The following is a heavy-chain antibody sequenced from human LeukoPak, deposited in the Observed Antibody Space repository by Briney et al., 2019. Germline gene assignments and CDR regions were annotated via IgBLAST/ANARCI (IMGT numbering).Heavy chain of an antibody. D-gene: IGHD2-15*01. J-gene: IGHJ6*03. CDR3: ARVRCSGGSCYSEYYYYMDV. CDR1: GFTFSSYS. CDR2: ISSSSSYI. Sequence: PGGSLRLSCAASGFTFSSYSMNWVRQAPGKGLEWVSSISSSSSYIYYADSVKGRFTISRDNAKNSLYLQMNSLRAEDTAVYYCARVRCSGGSCYSEYYYYMDVWGKGTTVTVSS. V-gene: IGHV3-21*01.